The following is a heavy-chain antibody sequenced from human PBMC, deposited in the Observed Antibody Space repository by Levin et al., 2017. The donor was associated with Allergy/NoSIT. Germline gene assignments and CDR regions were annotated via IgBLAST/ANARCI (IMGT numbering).Heavy chain of an antibody. CDR2: LYSGGSS. CDR3: ARGNNYDSFDL. CDR1: GFTVSRYY. Sequence: PGGSPRLSCAASGFTVSRYYMSWVRQAPGKGLEWVSVLYSGGSSYHAESVKGRFTVSRDNSKNILYLQMDSLRVEDTAIYYCARGNNYDSFDLWGQGARVTVSS. D-gene: IGHD5-24*01. J-gene: IGHJ4*02. V-gene: IGHV3-53*01.